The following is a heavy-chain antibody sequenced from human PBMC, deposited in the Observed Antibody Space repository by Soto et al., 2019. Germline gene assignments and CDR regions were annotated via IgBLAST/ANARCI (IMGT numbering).Heavy chain of an antibody. CDR3: ARDGAVAGTNGVYKPGKLYYYYYYYMDV. CDR2: ISAYNGNT. CDR1: GYTFTSYG. Sequence: GASVKVSCKASGYTFTSYGISWVRQAPGQGLEWMGWISAYNGNTNYAQKLQGRVTMTTDTSTSTAYMELRSLRSDDTAVYYCARDGAVAGTNGVYKPGKLYYYYYYYMDVWGKGTTVTVSS. J-gene: IGHJ6*03. D-gene: IGHD2-8*01. V-gene: IGHV1-18*01.